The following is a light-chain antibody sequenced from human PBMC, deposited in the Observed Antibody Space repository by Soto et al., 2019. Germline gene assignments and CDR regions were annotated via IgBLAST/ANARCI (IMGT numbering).Light chain of an antibody. J-gene: IGLJ2*01. CDR3: QSYASSLSGYVV. V-gene: IGLV1-40*01. Sequence: QSVLTQPPSVSGAPGQRVTISCTGSSSNIGAGYDVHWYQQLPGTAPKLLIYGNSNRPSGVPDRFSGSKYVTSASLAITGLQAEDDADYYCQSYASSLSGYVVFGGGTKLTVL. CDR1: SSNIGAGYD. CDR2: GNS.